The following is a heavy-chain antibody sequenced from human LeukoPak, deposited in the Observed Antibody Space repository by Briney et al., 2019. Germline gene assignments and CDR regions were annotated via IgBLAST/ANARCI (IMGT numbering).Heavy chain of an antibody. CDR1: GGSISSYY. CDR3: ARVGGWERKLHGVTVDY. Sequence: PSETLSLTCTVSGGSISSYYWSWIRQPPGKGLEWIGYIYYTGSTNYNPSLKSRVTMSADTSKNQFSLKLSSVTAADTAVYFCARVGGWERKLHGVTVDYLGQGTLVTVSS. J-gene: IGHJ4*02. CDR2: IYYTGST. D-gene: IGHD1-26*01. V-gene: IGHV4-59*01.